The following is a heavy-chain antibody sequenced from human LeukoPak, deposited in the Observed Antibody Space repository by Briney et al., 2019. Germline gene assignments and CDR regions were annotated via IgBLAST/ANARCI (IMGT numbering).Heavy chain of an antibody. CDR1: GYTFTGYY. V-gene: IGHV1-2*02. D-gene: IGHD2-15*01. CDR3: ARDLGVVGENWFDP. Sequence: ASVKVSCKASGYTFTGYYMHWVRQAPGQGLEWMGWINPNSGGTNYAQKFQGRVTMTRGTSISTAYMELSRLRSDDTAVYYCARDLGVVGENWFDPWGQGTLVTVSS. J-gene: IGHJ5*02. CDR2: INPNSGGT.